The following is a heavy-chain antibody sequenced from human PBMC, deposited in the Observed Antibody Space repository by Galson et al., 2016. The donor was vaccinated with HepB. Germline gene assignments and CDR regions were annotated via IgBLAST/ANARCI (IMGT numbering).Heavy chain of an antibody. D-gene: IGHD5-12*01. CDR2: ISPYNGNT. V-gene: IGHV1-18*01. Sequence: SVKVSCKASGYTFSTYGISWVRQAPGQGPEWMGWISPYNGNTNYEKKFQGRVNMTTDTSTSPAHMEPRSLTSDETAGNSSARDTGDDFNYAMDVWGQGTTVTVSS. CDR3: ARDTGDDFNYAMDV. CDR1: GYTFSTYG. J-gene: IGHJ6*02.